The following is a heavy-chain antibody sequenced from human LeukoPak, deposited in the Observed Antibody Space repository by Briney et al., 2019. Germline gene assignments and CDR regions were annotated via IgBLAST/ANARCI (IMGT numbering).Heavy chain of an antibody. D-gene: IGHD6-19*01. CDR1: GFTFSSYG. V-gene: IGHV3-23*01. J-gene: IGHJ4*02. CDR3: AKVPVAVAVPYYFDY. Sequence: GGSLRLSCAASGFTFSSYGMSWVRQAPGKGLEWVSAISGSGGSTYYADSVKGRFTIPRDNSKNTLYLQMNSLRAEDTAVYYCAKVPVAVAVPYYFDYWGQGTLVTVSS. CDR2: ISGSGGST.